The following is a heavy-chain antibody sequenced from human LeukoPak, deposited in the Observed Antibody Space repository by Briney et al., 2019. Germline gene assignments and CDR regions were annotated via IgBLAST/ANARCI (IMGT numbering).Heavy chain of an antibody. CDR3: ARDHQHSSRIVGATQDY. CDR1: GYTFTGYY. CDR2: INPNSDGT. V-gene: IGHV1-2*02. J-gene: IGHJ4*02. Sequence: GASVKVSCKASGYTFTGYYIHWVRQAPGQGLEWMGWINPNSDGTNYAQKFQGRVTMTRDTSISTAYMELSRLRSDDTAVYYCARDHQHSSRIVGATQDYWGQGTLVTVSS. D-gene: IGHD1-26*01.